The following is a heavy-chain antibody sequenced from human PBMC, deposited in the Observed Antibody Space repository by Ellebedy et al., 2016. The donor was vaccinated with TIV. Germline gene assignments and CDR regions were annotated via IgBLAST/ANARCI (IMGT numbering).Heavy chain of an antibody. Sequence: PGGSLRLSCAASGFTFSSYGMHWVRQAPGKGLEWVAVISYDGSNKYYADSVKGRFTIPRDNSKNTLYLQMDSLRAEDTAVYYCAREGGSLHSKGAVFDYWGQGTLVTVSS. V-gene: IGHV3-30*03. D-gene: IGHD2-15*01. CDR2: ISYDGSNK. CDR1: GFTFSSYG. CDR3: AREGGSLHSKGAVFDY. J-gene: IGHJ4*02.